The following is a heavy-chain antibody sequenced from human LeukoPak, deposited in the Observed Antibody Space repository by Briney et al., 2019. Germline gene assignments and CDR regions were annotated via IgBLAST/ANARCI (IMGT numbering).Heavy chain of an antibody. CDR1: GFTFSSYS. D-gene: IGHD1-26*01. Sequence: GGSLRLSCAASGFTFSSYSMNWVRQAPGKGLEWVSSISSSSSFIYYADSLKGRFTISRDNAKSSLYLQMNSLRAEDTAVYYCARDAKYSGGYPEFFDYWGQGTLVTVSS. V-gene: IGHV3-21*01. J-gene: IGHJ4*02. CDR2: ISSSSSFI. CDR3: ARDAKYSGGYPEFFDY.